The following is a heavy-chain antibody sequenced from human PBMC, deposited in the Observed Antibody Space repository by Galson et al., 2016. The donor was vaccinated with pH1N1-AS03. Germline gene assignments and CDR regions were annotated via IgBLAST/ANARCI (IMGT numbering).Heavy chain of an antibody. CDR2: TSKDGSET. D-gene: IGHD1-26*01. J-gene: IGHJ4*02. V-gene: IGHV3-7*01. Sequence: SLRLSCAACGFPFGDYWGTWVRQAPGKGLEWVATTSKDGSETYYVDSVKGRFTISRDNPKNSLYLQMNNLGAADTAIYYCTRLGPSSVFDFWGQGALVTVSS. CDR3: TRLGPSSVFDF. CDR1: GFPFGDYW.